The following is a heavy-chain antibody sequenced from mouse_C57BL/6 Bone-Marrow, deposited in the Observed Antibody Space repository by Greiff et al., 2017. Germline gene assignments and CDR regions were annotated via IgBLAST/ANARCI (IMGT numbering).Heavy chain of an antibody. D-gene: IGHD4-1*02. CDR1: GFTFSSYA. J-gene: IGHJ2*01. CDR2: ISDGGSYT. CDR3: ARTLNWDEDVDY. V-gene: IGHV5-4*03. Sequence: DVKLVESGGGLVKPGGSLKLSCAASGFTFSSYAMSWVRQTPEKRLEWVATISDGGSYTYYPDNVKGRFTISRDNAKNNLYLQMSHLKSEDTAIYYCARTLNWDEDVDYWGQGTTLTVSS.